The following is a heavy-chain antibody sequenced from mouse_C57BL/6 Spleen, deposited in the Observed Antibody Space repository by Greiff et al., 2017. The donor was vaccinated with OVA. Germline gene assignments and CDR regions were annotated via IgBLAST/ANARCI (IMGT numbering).Heavy chain of an antibody. CDR3: ASGNFDY. D-gene: IGHD1-1*02. V-gene: IGHV5-6*01. CDR2: ISSGGSYT. Sequence: VQLKESGGDLVKPGGSLKLSCAASGFTFSSYGMSWVRQTPDKRLEWVATISSGGSYTYYPDSVKGRFTISRDNAKNTLYLQMSSLKSEDTAMYYCASGNFDYWGQGTTLTVSS. J-gene: IGHJ2*01. CDR1: GFTFSSYG.